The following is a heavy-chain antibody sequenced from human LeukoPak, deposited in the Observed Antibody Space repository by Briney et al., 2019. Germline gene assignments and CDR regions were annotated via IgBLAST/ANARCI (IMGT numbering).Heavy chain of an antibody. J-gene: IGHJ4*02. CDR3: ARDLVDSSGIFDY. CDR2: ISYDGSNK. Sequence: GRSLRLSCAASGFTFSSYGMHWVRQAPGKGLEWVALISYDGSNKYYADSVKGRFTISRDNSKNTLYLQMNSLRAEDTAVYYYARDLVDSSGIFDYWGQGTLVTVSS. V-gene: IGHV3-30*03. D-gene: IGHD3-22*01. CDR1: GFTFSSYG.